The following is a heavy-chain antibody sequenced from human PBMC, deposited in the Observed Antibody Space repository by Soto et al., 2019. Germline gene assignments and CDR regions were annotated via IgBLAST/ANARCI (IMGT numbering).Heavy chain of an antibody. CDR3: ARAPSGYAFDI. Sequence: GGSLRLSCAASGFTFSRYSMNRVRQAPGKGLEWVSSISSSSSYIYYADSVKGRFTISRDNAKNSLYLQMNSLRAEDTAVYYCARAPSGYAFDIWGQGTMVTVS. D-gene: IGHD1-26*01. V-gene: IGHV3-21*01. CDR2: ISSSSSYI. CDR1: GFTFSRYS. J-gene: IGHJ3*02.